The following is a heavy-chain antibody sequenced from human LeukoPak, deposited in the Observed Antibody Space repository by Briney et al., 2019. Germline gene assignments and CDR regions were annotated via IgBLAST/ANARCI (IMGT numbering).Heavy chain of an antibody. V-gene: IGHV4-59*08. CDR2: IYYSGST. D-gene: IGHD4-17*01. J-gene: IGHJ5*02. CDR1: GGSISSYY. Sequence: SETLSLTCTVSGGSISSYYWSWIRQPPGKGLEWIGYIYYSGSTNYNPSLKSRVTISVDTSKNQSSLKLSSVTAADTAVYYCARLTVTGEVDWFDPWGQGTLVTVSS. CDR3: ARLTVTGEVDWFDP.